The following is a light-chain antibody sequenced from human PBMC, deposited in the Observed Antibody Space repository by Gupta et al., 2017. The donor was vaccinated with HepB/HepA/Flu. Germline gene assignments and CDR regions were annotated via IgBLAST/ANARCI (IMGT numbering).Light chain of an antibody. Sequence: DLQMTPSPSTLSASVGDRVTITCRASQSISRWLAWYHQRPGKAPRLLISKASTLEGGVPSRFRGSGSETEFTLTISSLQPDDFGTYYGQHYRLDSRTLGQGTQVEI. CDR2: KAS. J-gene: IGKJ1*01. V-gene: IGKV1-5*03. CDR1: QSISRW. CDR3: QHYRLDSRT.